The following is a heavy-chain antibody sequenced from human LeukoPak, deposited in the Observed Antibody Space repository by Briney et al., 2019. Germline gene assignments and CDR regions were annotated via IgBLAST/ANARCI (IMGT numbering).Heavy chain of an antibody. V-gene: IGHV1-18*01. D-gene: IGHD2-15*01. CDR1: GYTFTSYA. Sequence: ASVKVSCKASGYTFTSYAMHWVRQAPGQGLEWMGWISTYNGNTNYAQKLQGRVTMTTDTSTSTVYMELRSLRSDDTAVYYCARIPGGYFDYWGQGTLVTVSS. CDR2: ISTYNGNT. CDR3: ARIPGGYFDY. J-gene: IGHJ4*02.